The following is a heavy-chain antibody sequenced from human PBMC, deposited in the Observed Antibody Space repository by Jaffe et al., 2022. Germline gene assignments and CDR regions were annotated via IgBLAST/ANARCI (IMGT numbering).Heavy chain of an antibody. V-gene: IGHV1-46*03. CDR1: GYTFTSYY. D-gene: IGHD3-3*01. Sequence: QVQLVQSGAEVKKPGASVKVSCKASGYTFTSYYMHWVRQAPGQGLEWMGIINPSGGSTSYAQKFQGRVTMTRDTSTSTVYMELSSLRSEDTAVYYCARDADPTYYDFWSGYRNNYYYYYMDVWGKGTTVTVSS. CDR3: ARDADPTYYDFWSGYRNNYYYYYMDV. J-gene: IGHJ6*03. CDR2: INPSGGST.